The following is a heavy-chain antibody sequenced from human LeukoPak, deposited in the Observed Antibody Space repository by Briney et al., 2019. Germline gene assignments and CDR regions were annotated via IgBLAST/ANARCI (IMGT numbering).Heavy chain of an antibody. CDR3: ASLTTVTTLRSPGYYYYGMDV. D-gene: IGHD4-17*01. CDR1: GFTFSSYG. J-gene: IGHJ6*02. Sequence: GGSLRLSCAASGFTFSSYGMHWVRQAPGKGLEWVAFIRYDGSNKYYADSVKGRFTISRDNSKNTLYLQMNSLRAEDTAVYYCASLTTVTTLRSPGYYYYGMDVWGQGTTVTVSS. CDR2: IRYDGSNK. V-gene: IGHV3-30*02.